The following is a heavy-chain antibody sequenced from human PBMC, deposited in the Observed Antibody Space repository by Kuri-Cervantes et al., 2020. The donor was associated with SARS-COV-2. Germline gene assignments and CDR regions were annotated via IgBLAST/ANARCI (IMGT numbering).Heavy chain of an antibody. J-gene: IGHJ6*02. Sequence: SVKVSCKASGYTFTGYYMHWVRQAPGQGLEWMGGIIPIFGTANYAQKFQGRVTITADESTSTAYMELSSLRSEDTAVYYCARVYGNMTTVTGSGYYGMDVWGQGNTVNVSS. D-gene: IGHD4-17*01. V-gene: IGHV1-69*13. CDR1: GYTFTGYY. CDR3: ARVYGNMTTVTGSGYYGMDV. CDR2: IIPIFGTA.